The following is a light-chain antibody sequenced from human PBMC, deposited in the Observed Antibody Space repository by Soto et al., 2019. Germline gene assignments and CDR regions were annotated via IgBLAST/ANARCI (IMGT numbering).Light chain of an antibody. CDR1: QSISTW. V-gene: IGKV1-5*03. J-gene: IGKJ1*01. CDR3: HQYYSYSRT. Sequence: DIQMTQSPSTLSASVGDRVTITCRASQSISTWLAWYQQKPGKAPNLLIYKASSVESGVPSRFSGSGSVTEFTLPISNLQPDDFATYYCHQYYSYSRTFGQGTKVEIK. CDR2: KAS.